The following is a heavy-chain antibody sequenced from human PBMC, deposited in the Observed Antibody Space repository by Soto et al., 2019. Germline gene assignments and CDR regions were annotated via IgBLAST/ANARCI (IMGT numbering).Heavy chain of an antibody. CDR1: GGSISSSNW. CDR2: IYHSGST. CDR3: AREGELGLGGWFDP. D-gene: IGHD1-26*01. J-gene: IGHJ5*02. V-gene: IGHV4-4*02. Sequence: SETLSLTCAVSGGSISSSNWWSWVRQPPGKGLEWIGEIYHSGSTNYNPSLKSRVTISVDKSKNQFSLKLSSVTAADTAVYYCAREGELGLGGWFDPWGQGTLVTAPQ.